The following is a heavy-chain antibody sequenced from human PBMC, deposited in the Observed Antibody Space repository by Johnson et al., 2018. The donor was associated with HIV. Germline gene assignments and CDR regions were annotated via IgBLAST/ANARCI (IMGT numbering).Heavy chain of an antibody. Sequence: VQLVESGGGLVQPGGSLRLSCAASGFTFSTYVMSWVRQAPGKGLEWVSSIIGNAGSTYYAVSVKGRFTISRDNSKNTLYLQMNSLRVEDTAVYYCAKDLTYYNFWSGSWGDAFDIWGLGTMVTVSS. V-gene: IGHV3-23*04. CDR2: IIGNAGST. D-gene: IGHD3-3*01. CDR3: AKDLTYYNFWSGSWGDAFDI. J-gene: IGHJ3*02. CDR1: GFTFSTYV.